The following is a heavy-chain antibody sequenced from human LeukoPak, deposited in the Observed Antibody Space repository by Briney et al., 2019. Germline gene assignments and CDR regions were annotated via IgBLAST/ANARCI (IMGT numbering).Heavy chain of an antibody. CDR1: GYTFTSYG. V-gene: IGHV1-69*10. CDR2: IIPSFGIP. D-gene: IGHD3-10*01. CDR3: ARDFWGTMVRAASMDV. Sequence: GASVKVSCKASGYTFTSYGISWVRQAPGQGLEWVGSIIPSFGIPSYAQKFKGRVTISADTSTTTAFMDLTSLRSEDTAVYYCARDFWGTMVRAASMDVWGQGTTVTVSS. J-gene: IGHJ6*02.